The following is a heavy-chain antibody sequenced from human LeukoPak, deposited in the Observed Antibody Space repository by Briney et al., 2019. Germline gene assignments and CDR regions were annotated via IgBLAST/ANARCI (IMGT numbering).Heavy chain of an antibody. CDR2: ISGSSTII. CDR1: GFTFSAYS. Sequence: PGGSLRLSCAGSGFTFSAYSMKWARQPPGKGLEWVSFISGSSTIISYADSVKGRFTISRDKAKNSLYLQMNGLRAEDTAIYYCARVRSGWYFDYWGQGTPVTVSS. D-gene: IGHD6-19*01. J-gene: IGHJ4*02. CDR3: ARVRSGWYFDY. V-gene: IGHV3-48*01.